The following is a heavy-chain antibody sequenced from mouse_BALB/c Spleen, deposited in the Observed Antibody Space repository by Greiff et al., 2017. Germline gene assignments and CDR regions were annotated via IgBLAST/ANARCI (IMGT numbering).Heavy chain of an antibody. Sequence: DVHLVESGGGLVKPGGSLKLSCAASGFTFSSYAMSWVRQSPEKRLEWVAEISSGGSYTYYPDTVTGRFTISRDNAKNTLYLEMSSLRSEDTAMYYCARDQDYYGSSYAMDYWGQGTSVTVSS. J-gene: IGHJ4*01. CDR2: ISSGGSYT. V-gene: IGHV5-9-4*01. D-gene: IGHD1-1*01. CDR1: GFTFSSYA. CDR3: ARDQDYYGSSYAMDY.